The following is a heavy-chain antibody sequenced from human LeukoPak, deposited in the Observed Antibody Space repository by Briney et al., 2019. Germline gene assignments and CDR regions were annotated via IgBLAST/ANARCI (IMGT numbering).Heavy chain of an antibody. CDR3: ARNDHDSSGFDN. J-gene: IGHJ4*02. D-gene: IGHD3-22*01. Sequence: SETLSLTCTVSGYSISTRNWWGWIRQPPGKGLEWIGYIYYSGSTYYNPSLKSRVTMSLDTSKNQLSLKLSSLSTVDTAVYYCARNDHDSSGFDNWGQGTLVTVSS. CDR1: GYSISTRNW. CDR2: IYYSGST. V-gene: IGHV4-28*01.